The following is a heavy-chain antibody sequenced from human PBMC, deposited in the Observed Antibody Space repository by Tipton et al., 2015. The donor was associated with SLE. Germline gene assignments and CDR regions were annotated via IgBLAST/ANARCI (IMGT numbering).Heavy chain of an antibody. D-gene: IGHD2-15*01. CDR1: GFTFSSYG. J-gene: IGHJ4*02. V-gene: IGHV3-30*02. CDR3: AKVVVVVAVRGLDFDY. Sequence: SLRLSCAASGFTFSSYGMHWVRQAPGKGLEWVAFIRYDGGNKYYADSVKGRFTISRDNSKNTLYLQMNSLRAEDTAVYYCAKVVVVVAVRGLDFDYWGQGTLVTVSS. CDR2: IRYDGGNK.